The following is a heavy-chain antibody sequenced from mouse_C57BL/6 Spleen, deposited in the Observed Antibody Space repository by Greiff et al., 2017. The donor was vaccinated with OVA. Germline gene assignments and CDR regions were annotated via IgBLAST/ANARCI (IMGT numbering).Heavy chain of an antibody. Sequence: EVQLQESGPGLVKPSQSLSLTCSVTGYSITSGYYWNWIRQFPGNKLEWMGYISYDGSNNYNPSLKNRISITRDTSKNQFFLKLNAVTTEDTATYYCARGGYDYDGEDWYFDVWGTGTTVTVSS. CDR1: GYSITSGYY. CDR2: ISYDGSN. D-gene: IGHD2-4*01. V-gene: IGHV3-6*01. CDR3: ARGGYDYDGEDWYFDV. J-gene: IGHJ1*03.